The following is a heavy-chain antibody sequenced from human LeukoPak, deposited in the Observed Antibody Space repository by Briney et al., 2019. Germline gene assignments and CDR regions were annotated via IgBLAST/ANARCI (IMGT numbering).Heavy chain of an antibody. V-gene: IGHV3-23*01. Sequence: QSGGSLRLSCAASGFTFSSYAMSGVRQAPGKGLEWVSAISGSGGSTYYADSVKGRFTISRDNSKNTLYLQMNSLRAEDTAVYYCASPPRRSSGYWGQGTLVTVSS. D-gene: IGHD6-6*01. CDR2: ISGSGGST. J-gene: IGHJ4*02. CDR3: ASPPRRSSGY. CDR1: GFTFSSYA.